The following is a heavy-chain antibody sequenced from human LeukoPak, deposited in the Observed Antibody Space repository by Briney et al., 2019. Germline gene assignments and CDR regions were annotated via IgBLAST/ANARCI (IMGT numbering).Heavy chain of an antibody. Sequence: PSETLSLTCTVSGGSISSYYWSWIRQPPGKGLEWIGYIYYSGSTNYNPSLKSRVTISVDTSKNQFSLKLSSVTAADTAVYYCARMLMVDAFDIWGQGTMVTVSS. CDR2: IYYSGST. J-gene: IGHJ3*02. CDR1: GGSISSYY. V-gene: IGHV4-59*01. D-gene: IGHD2-8*01. CDR3: ARMLMVDAFDI.